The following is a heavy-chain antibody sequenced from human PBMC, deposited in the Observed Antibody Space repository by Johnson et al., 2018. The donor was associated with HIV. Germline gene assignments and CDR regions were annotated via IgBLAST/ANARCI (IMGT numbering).Heavy chain of an antibody. CDR2: ISYDGSNK. CDR1: GFTFSGSG. D-gene: IGHD5-18*01. CDR3: AKAYSYGAFDI. J-gene: IGHJ3*02. V-gene: IGHV3-30*18. Sequence: QVQLVESGGGVVQPGGSLRLSCAASGFTFSGSGMHWVRQSPGKGLEWVAVISYDGSNKYYTESVKGRFTISRDNSKNTMYLQMNSLRAEDTALYYCAKAYSYGAFDIWGQGTMVTVSS.